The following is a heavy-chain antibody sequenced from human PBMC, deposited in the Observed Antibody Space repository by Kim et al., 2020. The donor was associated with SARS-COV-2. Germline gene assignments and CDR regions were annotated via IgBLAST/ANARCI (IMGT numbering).Heavy chain of an antibody. CDR1: GFTFSNAW. J-gene: IGHJ4*02. Sequence: GGSLRLSCAASGFTFSNAWMSWVRQAPGKGLEWVGRIKSKTDGGTTDYAAPVKGRFTISRDDSKNTLYLQMNSLKTEDTAVYYCTTATGGTEYYDYVWGSYRPQFDYWGQGTLVTVSS. CDR3: TTATGGTEYYDYVWGSYRPQFDY. CDR2: IKSKTDGGTT. V-gene: IGHV3-15*01. D-gene: IGHD3-16*02.